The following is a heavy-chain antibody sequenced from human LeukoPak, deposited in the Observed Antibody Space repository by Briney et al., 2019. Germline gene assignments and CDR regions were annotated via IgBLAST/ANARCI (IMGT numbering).Heavy chain of an antibody. Sequence: KPGESLKISCKGSGYSFTSYWIGWVRQMPGKGLEWMGIIYPGDSDTRYSPSFQGHVTISADKSITTAYLQWSSLKAPDTAMYYCARHLGRCSFTSCRIDYWGQGTLVTVSS. D-gene: IGHD2-2*01. CDR3: ARHLGRCSFTSCRIDY. V-gene: IGHV5-51*01. J-gene: IGHJ4*02. CDR2: IYPGDSDT. CDR1: GYSFTSYW.